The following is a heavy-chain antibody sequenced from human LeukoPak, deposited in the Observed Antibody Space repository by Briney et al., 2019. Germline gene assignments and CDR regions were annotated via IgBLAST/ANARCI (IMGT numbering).Heavy chain of an antibody. D-gene: IGHD3-10*01. V-gene: IGHV3-53*01. CDR3: ARDQGLGHYFDS. Sequence: QSGGSLRLSCAASGLTVSSNYMSWVRQGPGKGLEWVSSIYRDGSTYYVDSVKGRFTISRDNSKNTVYLQMNSLRAEDTAVYYCARDQGLGHYFDSWGQGTLVTVSS. CDR2: IYRDGST. J-gene: IGHJ4*02. CDR1: GLTVSSNY.